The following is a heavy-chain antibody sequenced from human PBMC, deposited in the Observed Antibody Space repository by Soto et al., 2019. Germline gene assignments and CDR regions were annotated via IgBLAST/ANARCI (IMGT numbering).Heavy chain of an antibody. CDR3: AGESYYGSGATVVAY. CDR2: IYYSGTT. D-gene: IGHD3-10*01. V-gene: IGHV4-59*01. Sequence: QVQLQESGPGLVRPSETLSLTCTVSGGSISGYYWSWIRQPPGKGLEWIGYIYYSGTTSYNPSLNNRLTMSVDTSKNQVSLQVNSVTAADTAVYYCAGESYYGSGATVVAYWGQGTLVTVSS. J-gene: IGHJ4*02. CDR1: GGSISGYY.